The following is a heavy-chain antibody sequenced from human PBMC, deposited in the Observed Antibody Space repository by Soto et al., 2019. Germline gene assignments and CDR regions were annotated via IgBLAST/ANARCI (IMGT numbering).Heavy chain of an antibody. V-gene: IGHV3-33*01. D-gene: IGHD2-15*01. CDR2: IWYDGSNK. Sequence: QVQLVESGGGVAQPGRSLRLSCAASGFSFSTYGMHWVRQAPGKGLEWVAVIWYDGSNKYYADSVKGRFTISRDNSKNTLYLQMKRLRAEDTAVYYCARDDCSGGRCYPDYWGQGTLVIVSS. CDR3: ARDDCSGGRCYPDY. CDR1: GFSFSTYG. J-gene: IGHJ4*02.